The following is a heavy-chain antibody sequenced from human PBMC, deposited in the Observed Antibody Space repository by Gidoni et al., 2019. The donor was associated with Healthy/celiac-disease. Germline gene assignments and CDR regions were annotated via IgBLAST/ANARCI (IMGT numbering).Heavy chain of an antibody. CDR2: IGTAGDT. Sequence: EVQLVESGGGLVQPGGSLRLSCAASGFTFSSYDMHWVRQATGKGLEWVSAIGTAGDTYYPGSVKGRFTISRENAKNSLYPQMNSLRAGDTAVYYCARVGDGYNSLDYWGQGTLVTVSS. CDR1: GFTFSSYD. J-gene: IGHJ4*02. D-gene: IGHD5-12*01. CDR3: ARVGDGYNSLDY. V-gene: IGHV3-13*01.